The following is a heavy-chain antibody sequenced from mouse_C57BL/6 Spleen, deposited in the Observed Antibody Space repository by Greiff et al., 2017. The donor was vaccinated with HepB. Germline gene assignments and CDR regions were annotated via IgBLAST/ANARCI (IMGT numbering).Heavy chain of an antibody. CDR3: ARRRGDLGGWFAY. D-gene: IGHD4-1*01. CDR2: IWSGGST. V-gene: IGHV2-2*01. CDR1: GFSLTSYG. J-gene: IGHJ3*01. Sequence: VKLVESGPGLVQPSQSLSITCTVSGFSLTSYGVHWVRQSPGKGLEWLGVIWSGGSTDYNAAFISRLSISKDNSKSQVFFKMNSLQADDTAIYYCARRRGDLGGWFAYWGQGTLVTVSA.